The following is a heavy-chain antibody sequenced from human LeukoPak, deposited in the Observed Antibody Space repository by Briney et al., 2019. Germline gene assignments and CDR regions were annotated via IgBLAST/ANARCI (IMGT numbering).Heavy chain of an antibody. CDR2: IIPIFGTA. Sequence: GASVTVSCTASGGTFSSYAISWVRQAPGQGLEWMGGIIPIFGTANYAQKFQGRVTITADESTSTAYMELSSLRSEDTAVYYCARDSDYYDSSGYSVGFDYWGQGTLVTVSS. CDR3: ARDSDYYDSSGYSVGFDY. CDR1: GGTFSSYA. D-gene: IGHD3-22*01. V-gene: IGHV1-69*01. J-gene: IGHJ4*02.